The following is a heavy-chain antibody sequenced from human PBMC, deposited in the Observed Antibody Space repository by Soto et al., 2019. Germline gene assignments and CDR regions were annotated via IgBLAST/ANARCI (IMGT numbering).Heavy chain of an antibody. CDR2: IYPGDSDT. J-gene: IGHJ6*02. Sequence: PGESLKISCKGSGYSFTSYWIGWVRQMPGKGLEWMGIIYPGDSDTRYSPSFQGQVTISADKSISTAYLQWSSLKALDTALYYCARAAILGYYYYGMDVWGQGTTVTVSS. CDR3: ARAAILGYYYYGMDV. D-gene: IGHD2-15*01. V-gene: IGHV5-51*01. CDR1: GYSFTSYW.